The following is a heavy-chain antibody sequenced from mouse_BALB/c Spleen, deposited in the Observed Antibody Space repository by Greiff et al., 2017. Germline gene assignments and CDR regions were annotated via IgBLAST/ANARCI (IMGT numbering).Heavy chain of an antibody. Sequence: EVKLMESGPGLVKPSQSLSLTCSVTGYSITSGYYWNWIRQFPGNKLEWMGYISYDGSNNYNPSLKNRISITRDTSKNQFFLKLNSVTTEDTATYYCARDLYYYGSSYGYFDYWGQGTTLTVSS. CDR1: GYSITSGYY. CDR2: ISYDGSN. D-gene: IGHD1-1*01. V-gene: IGHV3-6*02. CDR3: ARDLYYYGSSYGYFDY. J-gene: IGHJ2*01.